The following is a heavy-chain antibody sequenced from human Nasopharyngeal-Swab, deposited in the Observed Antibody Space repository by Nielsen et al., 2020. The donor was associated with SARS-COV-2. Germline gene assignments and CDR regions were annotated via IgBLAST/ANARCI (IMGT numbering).Heavy chain of an antibody. CDR1: GGTFSSYA. J-gene: IGHJ4*02. V-gene: IGHV1-69*10. Sequence: SVKVSCKASGGTFSSYAISWVRQAPGQGLEWMGGIIPILGIANYAQKFQGRVTITADKSTSTAYMELSSLRSDDTAVYYCARDSVFSIFGVVSSDYWGQGTLVTVSS. D-gene: IGHD3-3*01. CDR2: IIPILGIA. CDR3: ARDSVFSIFGVVSSDY.